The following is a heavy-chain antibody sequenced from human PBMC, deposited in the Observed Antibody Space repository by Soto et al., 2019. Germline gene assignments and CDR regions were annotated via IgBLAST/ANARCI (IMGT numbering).Heavy chain of an antibody. J-gene: IGHJ4*02. D-gene: IGHD6-13*01. CDR2: ISGSGGST. Sequence: GGSLRLSCAASGFTFSSYAMSWVRQAPGKGLEWVSAISGSGGSTYYADSVKGRFTISRDNSKNTLYLQMNSLRAEDTAVYYCAKKRGIAAAGTGPSYFDYWGQGTLVTVSS. V-gene: IGHV3-23*01. CDR1: GFTFSSYA. CDR3: AKKRGIAAAGTGPSYFDY.